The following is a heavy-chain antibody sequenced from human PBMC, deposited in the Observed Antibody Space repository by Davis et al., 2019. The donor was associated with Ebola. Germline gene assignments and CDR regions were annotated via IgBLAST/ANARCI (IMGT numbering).Heavy chain of an antibody. CDR3: ARDPPYDQGYDY. Sequence: SQTLSLTCAISGDSVSRNTAAWNWIRQSPSRGLEWLGRTYYRSKWSVDYAVSVKSRMTINSDTSKNQFSLQLSSVTPEDTAVYYCARDPPYDQGYDYWGQGTLVTVSS. J-gene: IGHJ4*02. D-gene: IGHD3-22*01. V-gene: IGHV6-1*01. CDR1: GDSVSRNTAA. CDR2: TYYRSKWSV.